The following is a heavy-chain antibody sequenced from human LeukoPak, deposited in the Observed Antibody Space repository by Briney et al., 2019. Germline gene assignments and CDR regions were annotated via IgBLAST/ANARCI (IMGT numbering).Heavy chain of an antibody. V-gene: IGHV3-53*01. Sequence: GGSLRLSCAASGFTVSSNYMSRVRQAPGKGLEWVSVIYSGGSTYYADSVKGRFTISRGNSKNTLYLQMNSLRAEDTAVYYCARAWYYYDSSGYRDWGQGTLVTVSS. CDR3: ARAWYYYDSSGYRD. D-gene: IGHD3-22*01. CDR2: IYSGGST. J-gene: IGHJ4*02. CDR1: GFTVSSNY.